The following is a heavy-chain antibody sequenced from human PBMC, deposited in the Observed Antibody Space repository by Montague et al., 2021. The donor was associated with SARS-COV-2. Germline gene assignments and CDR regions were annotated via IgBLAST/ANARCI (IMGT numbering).Heavy chain of an antibody. D-gene: IGHD3-9*01. CDR2: IYDSGST. CDR3: ARAFTDWLRYYGMDV. Sequence: SETLSLTCTVSGGSISSSSYYWGWIRQPPGRGLEWIGSIYDSGSTYYNPSLKSRVTISVDTSKNQFSLKLSSVTAADTAVYYCARAFTDWLRYYGMDVWGQGTTVTVSS. J-gene: IGHJ6*02. CDR1: GGSISSSSYY. V-gene: IGHV4-39*01.